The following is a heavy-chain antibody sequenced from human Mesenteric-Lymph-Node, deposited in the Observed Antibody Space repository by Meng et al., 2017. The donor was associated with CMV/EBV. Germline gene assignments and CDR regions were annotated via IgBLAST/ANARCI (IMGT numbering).Heavy chain of an antibody. D-gene: IGHD1-26*01. CDR2: IYYSGST. Sequence: GSLRLSCTVSGGSISNIISYWNWIRQPPGKGLEWIGYIYYSGSTNYNPSLKSRVTISVDTSKKLFSLKLSSVTAADTAVYYCARGGAGLNWFDPWGQGTLVTVSS. CDR3: ARGGAGLNWFDP. V-gene: IGHV4-61*01. J-gene: IGHJ5*02. CDR1: GGSISNIISY.